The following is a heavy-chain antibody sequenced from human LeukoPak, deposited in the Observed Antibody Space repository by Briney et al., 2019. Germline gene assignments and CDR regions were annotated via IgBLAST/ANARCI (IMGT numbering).Heavy chain of an antibody. D-gene: IGHD3-16*02. J-gene: IGHJ4*02. CDR2: INPNSGGT. CDR1: GYTFTGYY. V-gene: IGHV1-2*02. CDR3: ASPITFGGVIVDY. Sequence: ASVKVSCKASGYTFTGYYMHWVRQAPGQGLEWMGWINPNSGGTNYAQKFQGRVTITADKSTSTAYMELSSLRSEDTAVYYCASPITFGGVIVDYWGQGTLVTVSS.